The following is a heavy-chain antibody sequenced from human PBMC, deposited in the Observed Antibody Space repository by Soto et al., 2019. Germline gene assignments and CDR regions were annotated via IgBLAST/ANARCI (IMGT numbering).Heavy chain of an antibody. CDR3: TSYYYDSSGYGI. V-gene: IGHV3-15*07. CDR2: IKSKTDGGTT. Sequence: EVQLVESGGGLVKPGGSLRLSCAASGFTFSNAWMNWVRQAPGKGLEWVGRIKSKTDGGTTDYAAPVKGRFTISRDDSKNTLYLQMNSLKTEDTAVYYYTSYYYDSSGYGIWGQGTLVTVSS. CDR1: GFTFSNAW. J-gene: IGHJ4*02. D-gene: IGHD3-22*01.